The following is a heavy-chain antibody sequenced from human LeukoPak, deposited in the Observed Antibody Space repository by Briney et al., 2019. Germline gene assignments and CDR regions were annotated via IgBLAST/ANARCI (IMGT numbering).Heavy chain of an antibody. D-gene: IGHD6-13*01. J-gene: IGHJ3*01. Sequence: GGSLRLSCAASGFTFSSYGMHWVRQAPGKGLEWVAVIWYDGSNKYYADSVKGRFTISRDNAKNSLYLQMNSLRAEDTAVYYCASEVGYSSSWYRGDAFDVWGQGTMVTVSS. V-gene: IGHV3-33*01. CDR2: IWYDGSNK. CDR3: ASEVGYSSSWYRGDAFDV. CDR1: GFTFSSYG.